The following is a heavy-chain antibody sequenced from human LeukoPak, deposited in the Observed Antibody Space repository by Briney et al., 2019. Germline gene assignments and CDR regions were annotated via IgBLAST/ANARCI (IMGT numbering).Heavy chain of an antibody. CDR2: IYSGGST. V-gene: IGHV3-53*01. D-gene: IGHD4-23*01. CDR1: GFTVSSNY. CDR3: ARERGNALYNWFDP. Sequence: GGSLRLSCAASGFTVSSNYMSWVRQAPGKGLEWVSVIYSGGSTYYADSVKGRFTISRDNSKNTLYLQMNSLRAEDTAVYYRARERGNALYNWFDPWGQGTLVTVSS. J-gene: IGHJ5*02.